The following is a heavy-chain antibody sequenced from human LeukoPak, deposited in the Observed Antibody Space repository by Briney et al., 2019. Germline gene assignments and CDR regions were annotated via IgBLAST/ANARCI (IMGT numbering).Heavy chain of an antibody. D-gene: IGHD6-13*01. CDR2: IIPIFGTA. CDR3: ARLSGQQLVRWLGY. V-gene: IGHV1-69*01. J-gene: IGHJ4*02. CDR1: GGTFSSYA. Sequence: SVKVSCKASGGTFSSYAISWVRRAPGQGLEWMGGIIPIFGTANYAQKFQGRVTITADESTSTAYMELNSLRSEDTAVYYCARLSGQQLVRWLGYWGQGTLVTVSS.